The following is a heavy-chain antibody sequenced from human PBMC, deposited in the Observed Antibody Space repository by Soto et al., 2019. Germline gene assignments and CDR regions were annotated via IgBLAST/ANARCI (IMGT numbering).Heavy chain of an antibody. D-gene: IGHD4-17*01. V-gene: IGHV4-4*02. Sequence: PSETLSLTCAVSSGSISSNNWWSWVRQPPGKGLEWIGEIYHSGSTNYNPSLKSRVTISVDKSKNQFSLKLSSVTAADTAVYYCARGSDYGDYNWFDPWGQGALVTVSS. J-gene: IGHJ5*02. CDR3: ARGSDYGDYNWFDP. CDR2: IYHSGST. CDR1: SGSISSNNW.